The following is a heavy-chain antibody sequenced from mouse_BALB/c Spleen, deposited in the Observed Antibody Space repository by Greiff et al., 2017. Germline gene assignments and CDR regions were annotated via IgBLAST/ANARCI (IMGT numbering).Heavy chain of an antibody. Sequence: EVKLQESGPGLVKPSQSLSLTCTVTGYSITSDYAWNWIRQFPGNKLEWMGYISYSGSTSYNPSLKSRISITRDTSKNQFFLQLNSVTTEDTATYYCARQYGNYYWYFDVWGAGTTVTVSS. J-gene: IGHJ1*01. D-gene: IGHD2-10*02. CDR1: GYSITSDYA. CDR2: ISYSGST. V-gene: IGHV3-2*02. CDR3: ARQYGNYYWYFDV.